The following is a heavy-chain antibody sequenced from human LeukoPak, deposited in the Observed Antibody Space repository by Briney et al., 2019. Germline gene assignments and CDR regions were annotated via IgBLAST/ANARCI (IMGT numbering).Heavy chain of an antibody. D-gene: IGHD2-2*01. J-gene: IGHJ6*02. CDR2: ISGSGGST. Sequence: PGGSLRLSCAASGITFSSYAMSWVRQAPGKGLEWVSGISGSGGSTYYADSVKGRFTISRDNSKNTLNLQMNSLRAEDTAVYYCAKWGIVVVPAASVWGQGTTVTVSS. CDR3: AKWGIVVVPAASV. V-gene: IGHV3-23*01. CDR1: GITFSSYA.